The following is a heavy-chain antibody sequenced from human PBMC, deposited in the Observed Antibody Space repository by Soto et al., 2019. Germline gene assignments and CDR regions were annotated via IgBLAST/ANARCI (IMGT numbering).Heavy chain of an antibody. D-gene: IGHD3-22*01. Sequence: GGSLRLSCAASGFTFSSYAMHWVRQAPGKGLEWVAVISYDGSNKYYADSVKGRFTISRDNSKNTLYLQMNSLRAEDTAVYYCARDMSYYDSSGYTDYYYYGMDVWGQGTTVTVSS. CDR3: ARDMSYYDSSGYTDYYYYGMDV. J-gene: IGHJ6*02. V-gene: IGHV3-30-3*01. CDR1: GFTFSSYA. CDR2: ISYDGSNK.